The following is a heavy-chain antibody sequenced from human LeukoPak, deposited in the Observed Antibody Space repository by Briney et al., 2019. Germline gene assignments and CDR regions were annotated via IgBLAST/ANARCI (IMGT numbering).Heavy chain of an antibody. J-gene: IGHJ6*02. CDR1: GASISSSGSY. CDR3: ARERSVGLGTSYYHYGVDV. CDR2: IYYTGSI. D-gene: IGHD1-7*01. Sequence: SETLSLTCTVSGASISSSGSYWTWIRQHRGKGVEWIAYIYYTGSIYYNPSLKSRVTMSVDTSKNQFSLKLNCVTAADTAVYYCARERSVGLGTSYYHYGVDVWGQGTSVTVSS. V-gene: IGHV4-31*03.